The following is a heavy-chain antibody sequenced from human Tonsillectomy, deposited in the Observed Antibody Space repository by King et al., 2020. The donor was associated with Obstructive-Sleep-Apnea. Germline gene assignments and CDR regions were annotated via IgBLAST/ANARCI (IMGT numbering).Heavy chain of an antibody. D-gene: IGHD6-13*01. CDR2: ISSRSTYI. Sequence: VQLVESGGGLVKPGGSLRLSCAASGFTFSCYSMNWVRPSSGKGLEWVSSISSRSTYIKLAEPVKGRFTISRDNAKNSLYLQMNSRRAEDTAVYYCARVYIAAAGHTLDYWGQGTLVTVSS. CDR3: ARVYIAAAGHTLDY. J-gene: IGHJ4*02. V-gene: IGHV3-21*01. CDR1: GFTFSCYS.